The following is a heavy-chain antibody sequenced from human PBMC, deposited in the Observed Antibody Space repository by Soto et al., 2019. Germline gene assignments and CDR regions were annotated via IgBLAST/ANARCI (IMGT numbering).Heavy chain of an antibody. D-gene: IGHD3-16*01. CDR2: INSKTDGGTT. Sequence: EVQLVESGGGLVKPGGSLRLSCAASGFTFSNAWINWVRQAPGKGLEWVGRINSKTDGGTTDYAAPVNGRFTISRDDSKNTLYLQMSSLKTEDTAVYYCTTLGGIDYWGQGTLVTVSS. CDR1: GFTFSNAW. J-gene: IGHJ4*02. V-gene: IGHV3-15*07. CDR3: TTLGGIDY.